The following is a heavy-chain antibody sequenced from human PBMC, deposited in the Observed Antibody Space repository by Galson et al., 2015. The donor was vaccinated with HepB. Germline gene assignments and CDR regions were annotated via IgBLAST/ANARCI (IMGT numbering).Heavy chain of an antibody. J-gene: IGHJ4*02. Sequence: SLRLSCAASGFTFSTYSMSWVRQAPGRGLEWVATVGGIGNTDYADSVKGRFIISRDNSRNTLYLQVNSLRAEDTAVYYCARGGWTVTPAFDYWGQGTLVTVSS. CDR1: GFTFSTYS. CDR2: VGGIGNT. D-gene: IGHD4-17*01. CDR3: ARGGWTVTPAFDY. V-gene: IGHV3-23*01.